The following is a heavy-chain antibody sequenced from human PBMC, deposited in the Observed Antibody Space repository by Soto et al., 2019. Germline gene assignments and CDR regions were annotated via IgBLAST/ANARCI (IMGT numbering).Heavy chain of an antibody. V-gene: IGHV5-51*01. Sequence: GESLKISCKGSGYSFTSYWIGWVRQMPGKGLEWMGIIYPGDSDTRYSPSFQGQVTISADKSISTAYLQWSSLKASDTAMYYCARDGSSRWNYYYGMDVWGQGTTVTVSS. CDR1: GYSFTSYW. CDR2: IYPGDSDT. J-gene: IGHJ6*02. D-gene: IGHD6-13*01. CDR3: ARDGSSRWNYYYGMDV.